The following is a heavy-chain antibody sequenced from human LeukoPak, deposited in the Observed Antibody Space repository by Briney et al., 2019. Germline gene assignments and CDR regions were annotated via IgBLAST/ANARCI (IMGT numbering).Heavy chain of an antibody. D-gene: IGHD4-17*01. CDR1: GFTFSSYG. CDR2: ISGSGGST. J-gene: IGHJ4*02. V-gene: IGHV3-23*01. CDR3: AKDHDYGAAFDY. Sequence: GGSLRLSRAASGFTFSSYGMSWVRQAPGKGLEWVSAISGSGGSTYYADSVKGRFTISRDNSKNTLYLQMNSLRAEDTAVYYCAKDHDYGAAFDYWGQGTLVTVSS.